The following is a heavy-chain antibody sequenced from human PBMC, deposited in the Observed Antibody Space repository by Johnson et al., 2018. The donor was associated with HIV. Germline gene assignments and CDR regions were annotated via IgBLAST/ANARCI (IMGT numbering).Heavy chain of an antibody. CDR2: VSGSADST. CDR1: GFTFSSYW. V-gene: IGHV3-23*04. J-gene: IGHJ3*02. D-gene: IGHD6-13*01. Sequence: VQLVESGGGLVQPGGSLRLSCAASGFTFSSYWMHWVRQDPGKGLVWVSAVSGSADSTYYADSVKGRFTISGDNSKNTLYLQMNSLRAEDTVVNYCAKDEGTAWYSSSSPARPYGAFDSWGQGTMVTVSS. CDR3: AKDEGTAWYSSSSPARPYGAFDS.